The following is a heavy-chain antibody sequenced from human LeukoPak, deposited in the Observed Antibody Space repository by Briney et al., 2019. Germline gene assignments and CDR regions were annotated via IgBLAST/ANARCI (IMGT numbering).Heavy chain of an antibody. CDR1: GYTFTGYY. J-gene: IGHJ4*02. Sequence: ASVKVSCKAPGYTFTGYYMHWVRQAPGQGLEWMGWINPNSGGTNYAQKFQGRVTMTRDTSISTAYMELSRLRSDDTAVYYCARDLDIVATILDYWGQGTLVTVSS. V-gene: IGHV1-2*02. CDR2: INPNSGGT. CDR3: ARDLDIVATILDY. D-gene: IGHD5-12*01.